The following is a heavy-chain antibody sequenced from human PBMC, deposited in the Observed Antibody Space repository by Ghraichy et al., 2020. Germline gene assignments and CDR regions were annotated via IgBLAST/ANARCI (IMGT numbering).Heavy chain of an antibody. D-gene: IGHD6-6*01. V-gene: IGHV1-46*01. CDR1: GYTFSSFY. J-gene: IGHJ4*02. Sequence: ASVKVSCKSSGYTFSSFYMHWVRQARGQGLEWMGIINPSVGTTVYAEEFQGRVTLTSDMSTGTVYMELSSLRSDDTAMYYCRIASRLPEVDLDFWGPGTLVSVSS. CDR2: INPSVGTT. CDR3: RIASRLPEVDLDF.